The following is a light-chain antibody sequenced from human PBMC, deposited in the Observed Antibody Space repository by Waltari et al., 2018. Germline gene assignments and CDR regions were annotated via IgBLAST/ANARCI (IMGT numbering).Light chain of an antibody. CDR2: AAS. CDR3: QKYNSAPWT. Sequence: DIQMTQSPSALSASVGDRLTITCRATQGISNYLAWYQQKRGKVPKLLIHAASTLQSGVPSRFSGSGSGTEFTLTISGLQPEDVATYYCQKYNSAPWTFGQGTKVDIK. CDR1: QGISNY. V-gene: IGKV1-27*01. J-gene: IGKJ1*01.